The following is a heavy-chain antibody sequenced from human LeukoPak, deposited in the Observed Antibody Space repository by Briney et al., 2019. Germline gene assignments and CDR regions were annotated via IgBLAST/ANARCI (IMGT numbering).Heavy chain of an antibody. CDR1: GDSISSTNYY. CDR2: IYYSGNT. Sequence: SETLSPTCTVSGDSISSTNYYWDWIRQPPGKGLEWIGSIYYSGNTYYNPSLKSRVTISIDTSKNQFSLKLSSMTAADTAVYYCARQTWIQLWFLDYWGQGTLVTASS. D-gene: IGHD5-18*01. CDR3: ARQTWIQLWFLDY. J-gene: IGHJ4*02. V-gene: IGHV4-39*01.